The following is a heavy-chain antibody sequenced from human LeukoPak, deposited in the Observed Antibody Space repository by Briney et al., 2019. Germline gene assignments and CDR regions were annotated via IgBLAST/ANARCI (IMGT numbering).Heavy chain of an antibody. CDR2: ISSSSSYI. CDR3: ARGGYYYDSSGYFYY. V-gene: IGHV3-21*01. Sequence: PGGSLRLSCAASGSTFSSYSMNWVRQAPGKGLEWVSSISSSSSYIYYADSVKGRFTISRDNAKNSLYLQMNSLRAEDTAVYYCARGGYYYDSSGYFYYWGQGTLVTVSS. CDR1: GSTFSSYS. D-gene: IGHD3-22*01. J-gene: IGHJ4*02.